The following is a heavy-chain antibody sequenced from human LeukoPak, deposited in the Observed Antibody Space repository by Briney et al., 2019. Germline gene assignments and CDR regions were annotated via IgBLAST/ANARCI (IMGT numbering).Heavy chain of an antibody. CDR3: AKVDYTSAWGNLTWFDC. CDR2: ITGIGDST. J-gene: IGHJ4*02. D-gene: IGHD6-19*01. CDR1: GFTFRKYA. Sequence: PGGSLRLSCAASGFTFRKYAMAWVRQSPGKGPEWVSGITGIGDSTHYADSVKGRFIISRDNSNKNTLYLQMNSLRVEDTAIYYCAKVDYTSAWGNLTWFDCWGQGVLVTVSS. V-gene: IGHV3-23*01.